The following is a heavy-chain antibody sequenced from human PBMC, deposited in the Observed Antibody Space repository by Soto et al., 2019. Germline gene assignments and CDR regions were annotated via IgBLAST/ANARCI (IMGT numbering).Heavy chain of an antibody. CDR2: VRPSNGNT. CDR1: GYTFSTST. V-gene: IGHV1-18*01. J-gene: IGHJ4*02. D-gene: IGHD4-17*01. Sequence: QVQLVQSGPEVKKPGASVRVSFQASGYTFSTSTISWVRQAPGQGLEWMGWVRPSNGNTNYAPKLQGRVTMTTDTSTSTAYMELRNLRSDDTAVYYCASADYGDNDYWGQGTLVTVSS. CDR3: ASADYGDNDY.